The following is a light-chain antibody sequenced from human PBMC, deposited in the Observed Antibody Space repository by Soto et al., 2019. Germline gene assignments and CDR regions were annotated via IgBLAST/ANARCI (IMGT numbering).Light chain of an antibody. CDR1: QSISRY. CDR2: GAS. CDR3: QQYDTYLT. V-gene: IGKV3-20*01. J-gene: IGKJ3*01. Sequence: EIVLTQSPATLSLSPGERATLSCRASQSISRYLAWYQQKPGQAPRLLIYGASSRATGIPDRFRGSGSGTDFTLTISRLEPEDFAVYYCQQYDTYLTFGPGTKVDIK.